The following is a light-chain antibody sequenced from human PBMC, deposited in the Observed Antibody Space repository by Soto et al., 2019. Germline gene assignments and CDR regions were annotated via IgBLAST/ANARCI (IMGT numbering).Light chain of an antibody. J-gene: IGKJ1*01. V-gene: IGKV3-20*01. CDR3: HQYDSWT. CDR1: QSVSSS. Sequence: EIVLTQSPGTLSLSPGERATLSCRASQSVSSSLAWYQQKPGQAPRLLIYGASSRATGIPDRFSGSGSGTDFTLTISRLEPEDFAVYYCHQYDSWTFGQGTKVDIK. CDR2: GAS.